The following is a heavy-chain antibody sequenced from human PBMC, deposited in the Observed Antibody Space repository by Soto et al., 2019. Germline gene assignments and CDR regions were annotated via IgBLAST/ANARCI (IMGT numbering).Heavy chain of an antibody. D-gene: IGHD1-20*01. J-gene: IGHJ4*02. CDR3: ARGVGSSPPRY. Sequence: SETLSLTCAVSGGSISSGGYSWSWIRQPPGKGLEWIGYIYHSGSTYYSPSLKSRVTISADTAKNQISLKLTSATAADTAVYYCARGVGSSPPRYWGRGTLVTVSS. CDR2: IYHSGST. CDR1: GGSISSGGYS. V-gene: IGHV4-30-2*01.